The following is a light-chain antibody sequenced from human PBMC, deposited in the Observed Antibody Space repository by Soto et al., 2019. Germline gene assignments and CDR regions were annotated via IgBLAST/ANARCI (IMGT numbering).Light chain of an antibody. V-gene: IGKV1-27*01. CDR2: ATS. Sequence: DVQVTQSPSSLSAFVGDRVTITCRASHGIAPYLAWFQQKPGKVPKLLIYATSTLQSGVPSRFSGSGSGTDFTLTINSLQPEDVGTYYCQKYNSAPLTFGGGTKVEIK. J-gene: IGKJ4*01. CDR3: QKYNSAPLT. CDR1: HGIAPY.